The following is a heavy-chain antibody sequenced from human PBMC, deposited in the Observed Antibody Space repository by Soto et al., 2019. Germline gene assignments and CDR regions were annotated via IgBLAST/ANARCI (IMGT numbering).Heavy chain of an antibody. J-gene: IGHJ4*02. D-gene: IGHD3-16*01. CDR1: GFTFSSYA. Sequence: GGSLRLSCAASGFTFSSYAMHWVRQAPGKGLEYVSAISSNGGSTYYANSVKGRFTISRDNSKNTLYLQMGSLRAEDMAVYYCARRSPFTDYWGQGTLVTVSS. CDR3: ARRSPFTDY. V-gene: IGHV3-64*01. CDR2: ISSNGGST.